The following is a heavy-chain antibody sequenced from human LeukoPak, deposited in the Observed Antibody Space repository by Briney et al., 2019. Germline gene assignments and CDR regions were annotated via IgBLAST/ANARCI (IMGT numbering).Heavy chain of an antibody. V-gene: IGHV3-9*03. CDR1: GFPFDDKA. Sequence: NPGGSLRLSCAAPGFPFDDKAMHWVRQAPGKGLEWVAGISRNSDSTGYADSVKGRFTISRDNAKNSLYLQMNSLRAEDMALYYCVKDIGSGSYRYGGYFDYWGQGTLVTVSS. CDR3: VKDIGSGSYRYGGYFDY. J-gene: IGHJ4*02. D-gene: IGHD1-26*01. CDR2: ISRNSDST.